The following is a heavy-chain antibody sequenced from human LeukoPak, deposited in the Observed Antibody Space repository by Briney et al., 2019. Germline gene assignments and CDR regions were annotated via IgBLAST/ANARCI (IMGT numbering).Heavy chain of an antibody. J-gene: IGHJ6*02. CDR3: ARLRSTYYYYYYGMDV. Sequence: SQTLSLTCTVSGGSISSGDYYWSWIRQPPGKGLEWIGYIYYSGSTYYNPSLKSRVTISVDTSKNQFSLKLSSVTAADTAVYYCARLRSTYYYYYYGMDVWGQGTTVTVSS. CDR2: IYYSGST. CDR1: GGSISSGDYY. V-gene: IGHV4-30-4*08.